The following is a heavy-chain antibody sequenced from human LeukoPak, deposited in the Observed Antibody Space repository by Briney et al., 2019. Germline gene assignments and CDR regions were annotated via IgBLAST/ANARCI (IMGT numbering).Heavy chain of an antibody. J-gene: IGHJ4*02. V-gene: IGHV3-21*01. CDR1: GFTFSSYS. Sequence: GVSLRLSCAASGFTFSSYSMNWVRQAPGKGLEWVSSISSSSSYIYYADSVKGRFTISRDNAKNSLYLQMNSLRAEDTAVYYCARAPVGSGYYFDYWGQGTLVTVSS. D-gene: IGHD3-10*01. CDR2: ISSSSSYI. CDR3: ARAPVGSGYYFDY.